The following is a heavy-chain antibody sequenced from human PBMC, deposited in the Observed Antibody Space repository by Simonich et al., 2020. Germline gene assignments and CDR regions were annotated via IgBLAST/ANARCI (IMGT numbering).Heavy chain of an antibody. CDR2: ISSSSRYI. D-gene: IGHD6-19*01. J-gene: IGHJ6*02. V-gene: IGHV3-21*01. CDR1: GFTFSSYS. Sequence: EVQLVESGGGLVKPEGSLRLSCAASGFTFSSYSMNWVRQAPGKGLEGVSSISSSSRYIYYADSVKGRFTISRDNAKNSLYLQMNSLRAEDTAVYYCARWIAVAGTGAYGMDVWGQGTTVTVSS. CDR3: ARWIAVAGTGAYGMDV.